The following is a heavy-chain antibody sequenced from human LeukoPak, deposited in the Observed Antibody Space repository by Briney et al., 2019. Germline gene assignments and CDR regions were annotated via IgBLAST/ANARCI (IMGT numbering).Heavy chain of an antibody. CDR3: TREEWFHFDY. V-gene: IGHV3-7*03. D-gene: IGHD3-3*01. J-gene: IGHJ4*02. CDR2: IKPDGSEK. CDR1: GLIFRDYW. Sequence: GGSLRLSCVVSGLIFRDYWMTWVRQTPGKGPEWVATIKPDGSEKYYMDSVEGRLTVSRDNAKNSLYPQMNSLRAEDTAVYYCTREEWFHFDYWGQGVLVTVSS.